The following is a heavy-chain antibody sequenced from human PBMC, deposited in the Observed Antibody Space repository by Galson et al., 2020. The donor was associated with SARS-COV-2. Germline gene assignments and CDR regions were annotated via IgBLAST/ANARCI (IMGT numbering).Heavy chain of an antibody. Sequence: KLGEPLKIPCAASGFTISDYYMSWIRQAPGKGLEWVSYISSSGSTIYYADSVKGRFTISRDNAKNSLYLQMNSLRAEDTAVYYCARDFGFDWLSEGPYWGQGTLVTVSS. J-gene: IGHJ4*02. CDR3: ARDFGFDWLSEGPY. V-gene: IGHV3-11*01. D-gene: IGHD3-9*01. CDR2: ISSSGSTI. CDR1: GFTISDYY.